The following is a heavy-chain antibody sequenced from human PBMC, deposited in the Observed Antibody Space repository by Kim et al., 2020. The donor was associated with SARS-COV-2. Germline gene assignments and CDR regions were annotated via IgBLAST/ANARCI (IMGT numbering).Heavy chain of an antibody. Sequence: GGSLRLSCAASGFTVSSCAMTWVRQAPGKGLEWVSVITSDGSKFYADSVKGRFTISRDNSENTLYLQMSSLRVEDTAIYYCTKRGVGHSWNPSENWGQGT. V-gene: IGHV3-23*01. CDR3: TKRGVGHSWNPSEN. D-gene: IGHD3-10*01. J-gene: IGHJ4*02. CDR1: GFTVSSCA. CDR2: ITSDGSK.